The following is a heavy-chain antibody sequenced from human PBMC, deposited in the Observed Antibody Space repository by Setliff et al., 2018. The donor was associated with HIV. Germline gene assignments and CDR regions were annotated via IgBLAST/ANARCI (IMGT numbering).Heavy chain of an antibody. Sequence: ASVKVSCKASGYSFINYGISWVRQAPGQGPEWMGWISAYTGHTDYAPRLLGRVTRTTDTSTSTAYMELRSLTSDDTAVYYCARARLQGIVTAVGPRDNCFDPWGQGTRVTVSS. V-gene: IGHV1-18*01. CDR3: ARARLQGIVTAVGPRDNCFDP. CDR2: ISAYTGHT. J-gene: IGHJ5*02. D-gene: IGHD1-26*01. CDR1: GYSFINYG.